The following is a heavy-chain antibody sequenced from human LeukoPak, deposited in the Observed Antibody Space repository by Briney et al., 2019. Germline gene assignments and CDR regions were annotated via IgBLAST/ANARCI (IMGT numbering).Heavy chain of an antibody. V-gene: IGHV1-69*04. CDR2: IIPILGIA. J-gene: IGHJ6*02. D-gene: IGHD1-26*01. CDR3: ARARGADTLYYYYYGMDV. Sequence: ASVKVSCKASGGTFSSYAISWVRQAPGQGLEWMGRIIPILGIANYAQKFQGRVTITADKSTSTAYMELSGLRSEDTAVYYCARARGADTLYYYYYGMDVWGQGTTVTVSS. CDR1: GGTFSSYA.